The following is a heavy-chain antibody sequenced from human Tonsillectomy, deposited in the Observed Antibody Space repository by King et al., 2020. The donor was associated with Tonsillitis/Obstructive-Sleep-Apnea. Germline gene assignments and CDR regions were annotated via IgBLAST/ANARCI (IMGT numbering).Heavy chain of an antibody. CDR1: GYTFSSNA. CDR3: ARGSSVSTSTRCYFDY. Sequence: QLVQSGAEVKKPGASVKVSCKASGYTFSSNAMHWVRQAPGQRLEWMGWINVGNGKTEYSQRFQGRVTITRDTSASTAYMEVSSLRSEDTAVYYCARGSSVSTSTRCYFDYWGQGTLVTVSS. D-gene: IGHD2-2*01. CDR2: INVGNGKT. V-gene: IGHV1-3*01. J-gene: IGHJ4*02.